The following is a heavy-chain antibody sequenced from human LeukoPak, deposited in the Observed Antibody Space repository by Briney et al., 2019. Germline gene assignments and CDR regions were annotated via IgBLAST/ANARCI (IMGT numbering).Heavy chain of an antibody. D-gene: IGHD5-18*01. CDR3: AKVQGYSYGYLDY. CDR1: GFTFDDYA. Sequence: GRSLRLSCAASGFTFDDYAMYWVRQAPGKGLEWVSGISWNSGIIGYADSVKGRFTISRDNAKNSLYLQMNSLRAEDTALYYCAKVQGYSYGYLDYWGQGTLVTVSS. J-gene: IGHJ4*02. CDR2: ISWNSGII. V-gene: IGHV3-9*01.